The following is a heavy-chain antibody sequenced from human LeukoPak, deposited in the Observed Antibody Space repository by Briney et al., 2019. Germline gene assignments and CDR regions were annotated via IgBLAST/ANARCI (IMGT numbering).Heavy chain of an antibody. CDR2: INPNSGGT. CDR1: GYTFTGYY. CDR3: ARAISGILTGTSGFDY. Sequence: GSSVKVSCKASGYTFTGYYMHWVRQAPGQGLEWMGWINPNSGGTNYAQKFQGWVTMTRDTSISTAYMELSRLRSDDTAVYYCARAISGILTGTSGFDYWGQGTLVTVSS. D-gene: IGHD3-9*01. V-gene: IGHV1-2*04. J-gene: IGHJ4*02.